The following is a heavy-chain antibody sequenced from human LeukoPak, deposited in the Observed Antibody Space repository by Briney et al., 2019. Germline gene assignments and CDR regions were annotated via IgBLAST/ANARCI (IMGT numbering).Heavy chain of an antibody. CDR3: AREMSLTMVRGEDYYYYYMDV. Sequence: ASVTLSCKASGYTFTGYYMHWVRQAPGQGLEWMGWINPNRGGTNYAQKFQGRVTMTRDTSISTAYMELSRLRSDDTAVYYCAREMSLTMVRGEDYYYYYMDVWGKGTTVTVSS. CDR2: INPNRGGT. J-gene: IGHJ6*03. D-gene: IGHD3-10*01. CDR1: GYTFTGYY. V-gene: IGHV1-2*02.